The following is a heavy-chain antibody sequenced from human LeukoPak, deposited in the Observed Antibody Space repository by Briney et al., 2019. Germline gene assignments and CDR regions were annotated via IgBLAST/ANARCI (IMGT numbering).Heavy chain of an antibody. D-gene: IGHD6-19*01. CDR2: IIPIFGTA. J-gene: IGHJ4*02. CDR1: GGTFSSYA. Sequence: ASVKVSCKASGGTFSSYAISWVRQAPGQGLEWMGGIIPIFGTANYAQKFQGRVTITADESTSTAYMELSSLRSEDTAVYYCARGPPVYSSGWPETDYWGQGTLVTVSS. V-gene: IGHV1-69*13. CDR3: ARGPPVYSSGWPETDY.